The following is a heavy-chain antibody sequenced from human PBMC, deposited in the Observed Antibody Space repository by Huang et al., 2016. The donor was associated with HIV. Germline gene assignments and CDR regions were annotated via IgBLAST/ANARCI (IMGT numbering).Heavy chain of an antibody. CDR1: EYTRTELS. J-gene: IGHJ4*02. CDR3: ATGFDVFFDF. V-gene: IGHV1-24*01. Sequence: QVQLVQSRAEVKKPGASVKVSCKVSEYTRTELSINWVRQPPGKGLEWMGGFDPEIGETIYAQKFQGRVTMTEDTSTETAFMELSGLRPEDTAVYYCATGFDVFFDFWGQGTLVTVSS. CDR2: FDPEIGET. D-gene: IGHD3-9*01.